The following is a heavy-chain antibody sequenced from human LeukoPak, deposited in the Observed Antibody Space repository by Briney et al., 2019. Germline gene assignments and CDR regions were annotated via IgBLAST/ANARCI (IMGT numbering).Heavy chain of an antibody. CDR3: ARLVGASWFDS. V-gene: IGHV6-1*01. J-gene: IGHJ5*01. Sequence: SQTLSLTCAISGDSVSTNSATWTWLRQSPSRGLEWLGRTYYRSKWNNDYAVSMKSRIAINPDTSKNQFSLQLNSVTPEDTAVYYCARLVGASWFDSWGQGTLVTVSS. CDR2: TYYRSKWNN. CDR1: GDSVSTNSAT. D-gene: IGHD1-26*01.